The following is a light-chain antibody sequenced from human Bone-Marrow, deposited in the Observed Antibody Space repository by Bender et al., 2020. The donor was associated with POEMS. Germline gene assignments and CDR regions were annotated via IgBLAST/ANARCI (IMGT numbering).Light chain of an antibody. V-gene: IGLV1-44*01. CDR1: SSNIGAHA. CDR2: SIH. Sequence: QSVLTQPPSASGTPGQRVTISCSGGSSNIGAHAVNWYQHLPGPAPKLLIYSIHRRPSEVPDRFSGSRSGTSASLAISGLQSEDEADYYCAVWDDSLNGWVFGGGTKLTVL. J-gene: IGLJ3*02. CDR3: AVWDDSLNGWV.